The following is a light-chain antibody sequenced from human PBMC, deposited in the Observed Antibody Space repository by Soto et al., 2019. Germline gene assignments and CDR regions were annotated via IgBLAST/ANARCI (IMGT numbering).Light chain of an antibody. Sequence: QSVLTQPASVSGSPGQSITISCTGTSGDVGGYNYVSWYQQHPGKAPKLMIYEVSNRPSGVSNRFSGSKSGNTASLTISGLQAEDEADYYCTSYTSSITYVFGNGTKLTVL. V-gene: IGLV2-14*01. CDR3: TSYTSSITYV. CDR2: EVS. J-gene: IGLJ1*01. CDR1: SGDVGGYNY.